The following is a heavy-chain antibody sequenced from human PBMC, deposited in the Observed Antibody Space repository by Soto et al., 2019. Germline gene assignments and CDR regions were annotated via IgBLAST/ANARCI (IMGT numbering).Heavy chain of an antibody. V-gene: IGHV3-11*01. CDR2: ISSSGSTI. Sequence: GGSLRLSCAASGFTFSGYYMSWIRQAPGKGLEWVSYISSSGSTIYYADSVKGRFTISRDNAKNSLYLQMNSLRAEDTAVYYCASTLNLVVVPAAMGWFDPWGQGTLVTVSS. CDR1: GFTFSGYY. J-gene: IGHJ5*02. D-gene: IGHD2-2*01. CDR3: ASTLNLVVVPAAMGWFDP.